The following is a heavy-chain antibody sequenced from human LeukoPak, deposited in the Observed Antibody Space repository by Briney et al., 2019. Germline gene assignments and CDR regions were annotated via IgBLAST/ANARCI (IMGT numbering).Heavy chain of an antibody. D-gene: IGHD1-26*01. CDR3: ARAISGSYDY. Sequence: GGSLRLSCAASGFTVSSNYMSWVRQAPGKGLEWVSVIYSGGSTYYADSVKGRFTITRDNSKNTLYLQMNSLRAEDTAVYYCARAISGSYDYWGQGTLVTVSS. CDR2: IYSGGST. CDR1: GFTVSSNY. V-gene: IGHV3-53*01. J-gene: IGHJ4*02.